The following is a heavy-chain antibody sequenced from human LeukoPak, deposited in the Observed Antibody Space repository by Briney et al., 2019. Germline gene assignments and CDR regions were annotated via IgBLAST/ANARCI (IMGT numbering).Heavy chain of an antibody. V-gene: IGHV3-23*01. Sequence: PGGSLRLSCAASGFTFSSYAMSWVRQAPGKGLEWVSAISGSGGSTYYADSVKGRFTISRDNSKNTLYLQMNSLRAEDTAVYYCARSHSSGWYYYYMDVWGKGTTVTVSS. CDR3: ARSHSSGWYYYYMDV. J-gene: IGHJ6*03. CDR1: GFTFSSYA. CDR2: ISGSGGST. D-gene: IGHD6-19*01.